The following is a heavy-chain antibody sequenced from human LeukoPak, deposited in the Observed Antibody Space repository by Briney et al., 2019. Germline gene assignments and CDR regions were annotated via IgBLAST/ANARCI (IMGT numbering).Heavy chain of an antibody. D-gene: IGHD3-10*01. CDR3: AKDGGVRGPDYYYYMDV. Sequence: GGFLRLSCAASGFTLSSYGMHWVRQAPGKGLEWVAFIRYNGNNKYYADSVKGRFTISRDTSKNTLYLQMYSLRSEDTAVYYCAKDGGVRGPDYYYYMDVWGKGTTVTISS. CDR2: IRYNGNNK. V-gene: IGHV3-30*02. CDR1: GFTLSSYG. J-gene: IGHJ6*03.